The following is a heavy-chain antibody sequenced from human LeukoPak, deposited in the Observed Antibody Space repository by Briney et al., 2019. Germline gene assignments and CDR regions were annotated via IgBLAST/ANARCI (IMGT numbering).Heavy chain of an antibody. CDR1: GFTLSRYS. V-gene: IGHV3-21*04. D-gene: IGHD2-8*01. CDR2: ISRGSSYI. J-gene: IGHJ6*03. CDR3: ANAGYCTNGLCYTRGPRISYSYHHMDV. Sequence: GGSLRLSGAASGFTLSRYSMNGVRQAPGKGLEGVPSISRGSSYIYYGGSVKGRFTISRDNSKNTLYLQMHRLRPEDTAVYYCANAGYCTNGLCYTRGPRISYSYHHMDVWGKGPTVSVSS.